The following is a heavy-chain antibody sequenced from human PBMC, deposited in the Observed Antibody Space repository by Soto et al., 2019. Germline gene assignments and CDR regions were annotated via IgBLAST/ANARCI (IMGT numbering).Heavy chain of an antibody. D-gene: IGHD2-21*02. J-gene: IGHJ4*02. CDR1: GYSFTDYG. CDR2: INTANGDT. CDR3: VREMYGGDWNY. V-gene: IGHV1-46*01. Sequence: QVQLVQSGAEVEKPGASVKVSCKASGYSFTDYGVHWVRQARGQGLEWLGMINTANGDTNCPQRFRARVTLTRDPSTSIVYMELRSLRSDDTAMYYCVREMYGGDWNYWGQGTLVTVSS.